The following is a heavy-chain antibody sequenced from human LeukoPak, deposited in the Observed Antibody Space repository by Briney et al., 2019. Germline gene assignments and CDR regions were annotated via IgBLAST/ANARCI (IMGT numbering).Heavy chain of an antibody. CDR2: INWNGGST. CDR1: GFTFDDYG. Sequence: GGSLRLSCAASGFTFDDYGMSWVRQAPGKGLEWVSGINWNGGSTGYADSVKGRFTISRDNAKNSLYLQMNSLRAEDTALYYCAKGLGDTAMVTLDAFDIWGQGTMVTVSS. J-gene: IGHJ3*02. V-gene: IGHV3-20*04. CDR3: AKGLGDTAMVTLDAFDI. D-gene: IGHD5-18*01.